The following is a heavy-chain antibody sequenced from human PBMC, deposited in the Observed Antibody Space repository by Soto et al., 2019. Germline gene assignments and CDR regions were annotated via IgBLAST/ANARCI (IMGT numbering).Heavy chain of an antibody. CDR1: GYTFTSYA. CDR2: INAGNGNT. V-gene: IGHV1-3*01. CDR3: ARATMGYCSGGSCSTLDY. Sequence: GASVKVSCKASGYTFTSYAMHWVRQAPGQRLEWMGWINAGNGNTKYSQKFQGRVTITRDTSASTAYMELSSLRSEDTAVYYCARATMGYCSGGSCSTLDYWGQGTLVTSPQ. D-gene: IGHD2-15*01. J-gene: IGHJ4*02.